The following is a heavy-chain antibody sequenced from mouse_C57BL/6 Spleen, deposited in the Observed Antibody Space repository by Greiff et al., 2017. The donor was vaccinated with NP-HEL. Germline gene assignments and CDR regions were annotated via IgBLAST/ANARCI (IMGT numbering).Heavy chain of an antibody. D-gene: IGHD3-2*02. J-gene: IGHJ2*01. Sequence: QVQLKQPGTELVKPGASVKLSCKASGYTFINYWMHLVKQRPGQGLEWIGDINPSNGGTNYNEKFKNKATLTADKSSGTAYMQLSSLTSEDSAVYYCARDSGYAFDYWGQGTTLTVSS. V-gene: IGHV1-53*01. CDR3: ARDSGYAFDY. CDR2: INPSNGGT. CDR1: GYTFINYW.